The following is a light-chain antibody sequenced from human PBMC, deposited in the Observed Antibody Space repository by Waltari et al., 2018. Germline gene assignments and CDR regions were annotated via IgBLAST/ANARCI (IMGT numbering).Light chain of an antibody. CDR1: SLRTSY. V-gene: IGLV3-19*01. CDR3: SSRDSSASHVL. Sequence: SSELTQDPAVYVALGQTVRITCQGASLRTSYASWYQQKSGQAPILVLFGKNKRPSGIPDRFSGYNSETTTSLTITGAQAEDEADYYCSSRDSSASHVLFAGGTKLTVL. J-gene: IGLJ2*01. CDR2: GKN.